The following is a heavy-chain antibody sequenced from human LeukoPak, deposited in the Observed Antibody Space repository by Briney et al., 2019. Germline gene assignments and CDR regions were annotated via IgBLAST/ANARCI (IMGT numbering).Heavy chain of an antibody. V-gene: IGHV3-30-3*01. CDR1: GFTFSSYA. CDR2: ISYDGSNK. CDR3: ARLDYDILTGEPDY. D-gene: IGHD3-9*01. Sequence: PGRSLRLSCAASGFTFSSYAMHWVRQAPGKGLEWVAVISYDGSNKYYADSVKGRFTISRDNAKNSLYLQMNSLRAEDTAVYYCARLDYDILTGEPDYWGQGTLVTVSS. J-gene: IGHJ4*02.